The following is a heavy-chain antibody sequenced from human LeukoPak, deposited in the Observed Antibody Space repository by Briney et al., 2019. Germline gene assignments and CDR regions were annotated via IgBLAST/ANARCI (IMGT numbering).Heavy chain of an antibody. CDR2: IFYVGST. CDR3: ARDYYDSRGEAFDI. V-gene: IGHV4-59*11. Sequence: SETLSLTCTVSGDSIGSHYWSWIRQPPGKGLEWIGYIFYVGSTNYNPSLKNRVTISVDTSKNQFSLKLNSVTAADTAVYYCARDYYDSRGEAFDIWGQGTMVTVSS. CDR1: GDSIGSHY. J-gene: IGHJ3*02. D-gene: IGHD3-22*01.